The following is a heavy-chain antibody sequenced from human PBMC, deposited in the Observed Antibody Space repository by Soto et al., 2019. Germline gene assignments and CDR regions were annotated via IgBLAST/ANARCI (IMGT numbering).Heavy chain of an antibody. CDR1: GFNFSDSY. CDR3: ERDHYDILTGSGWFDP. J-gene: IGHJ5*02. D-gene: IGHD3-9*01. CDR2: ISSTSTYT. Sequence: PGGSLRLSCTATGFNFSDSYMSWLRQGPGKGLEWISYISSTSTYTNYADSVQGRFTISRDNSKNSLYLQLNNLRAGDSAVYYCERDHYDILTGSGWFDPWGLGTLVTVSS. V-gene: IGHV3-11*06.